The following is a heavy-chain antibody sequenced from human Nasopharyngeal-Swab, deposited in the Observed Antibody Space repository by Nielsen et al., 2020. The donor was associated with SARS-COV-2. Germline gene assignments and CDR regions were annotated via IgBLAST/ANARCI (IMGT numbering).Heavy chain of an antibody. CDR3: ARALGGRYCCGSYYYYMDV. J-gene: IGHJ6*03. V-gene: IGHV4-39*07. CDR2: IYYSGKT. CDR1: GGSINTITYY. D-gene: IGHD2-15*01. Sequence: SETLSLTCTVSGGSINTITYYWGWIRQPPGKGLEWIGSIYYSGKTYDNPSLKSRVTISIDTSKNQFSLNLNSVTAADTAVYYCARALGGRYCCGSYYYYMDVWGKGTTVTVSS.